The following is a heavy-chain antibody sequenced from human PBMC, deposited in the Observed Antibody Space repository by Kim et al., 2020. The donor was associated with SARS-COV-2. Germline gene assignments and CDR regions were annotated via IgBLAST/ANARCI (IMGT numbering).Heavy chain of an antibody. CDR2: IYYSGST. V-gene: IGHV4-59*13. D-gene: IGHD2-2*01. CDR1: GGSINNYY. J-gene: IGHJ6*02. CDR3: ARGGYVPAAIPKFYHRGMDV. Sequence: SETLSLTCTVSGGSINNYYWSWIRQPPGKGLEWLGYIYYSGSTYYNPSLRSRVTILVDTSKNHFSLNLTSVTAADTAVYHCARGGYVPAAIPKFYHRGMDVGGQGTTVTVPS.